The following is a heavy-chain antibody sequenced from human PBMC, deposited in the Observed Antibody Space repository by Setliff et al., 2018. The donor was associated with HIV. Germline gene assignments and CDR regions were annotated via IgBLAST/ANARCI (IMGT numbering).Heavy chain of an antibody. D-gene: IGHD3-10*01. CDR2: IYHSGST. Sequence: PPETLSLTCTVSGYSISSDYYWGWIRQPPGKGLEWIGNIYHSGSTYYNPSLKSRVTISIDTSKNQFSLKVRSLTAADTGLYYCARVKSIKTTLVRLWPRFDLWGQGTQVTVSS. CDR1: GYSISSDYY. V-gene: IGHV4-38-2*02. CDR3: ARVKSIKTTLVRLWPRFDL. J-gene: IGHJ5*02.